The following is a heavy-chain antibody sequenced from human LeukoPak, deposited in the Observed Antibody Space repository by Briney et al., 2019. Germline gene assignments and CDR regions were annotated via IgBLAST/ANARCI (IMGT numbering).Heavy chain of an antibody. J-gene: IGHJ3*02. CDR3: ARDSSSWSHAFDI. CDR2: IYYSGST. CDR1: GGSISSSSYC. V-gene: IGHV4-39*07. Sequence: SETLSLTCTVSGGSISSSSYCWGWIRQPPGKGLAWIGSIYYSGSTYYNPSLKSRVTMSVDTSKNQFSLKLSSVTAADTAVYYCARDSSSWSHAFDIWGQGTMVTVSS. D-gene: IGHD6-13*01.